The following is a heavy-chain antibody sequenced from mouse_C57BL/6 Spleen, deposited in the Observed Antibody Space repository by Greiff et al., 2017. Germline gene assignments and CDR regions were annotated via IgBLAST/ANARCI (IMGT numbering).Heavy chain of an antibody. CDR2: ISNKANGYTP. D-gene: IGHD6-1*01. V-gene: IGHV7-3*01. Sequence: EVKMESGGGLVQPGGSLSLSCAASGFTFTDYYMSWVRQPPGKALEWLGFISNKANGYTPESSAFVKGWFTISRDNSQSILYLQMNALRAEDSANYDWARGPLYWYFDVWGTGTTVTVSS. J-gene: IGHJ1*03. CDR1: GFTFTDYY. CDR3: ARGPLYWYFDV.